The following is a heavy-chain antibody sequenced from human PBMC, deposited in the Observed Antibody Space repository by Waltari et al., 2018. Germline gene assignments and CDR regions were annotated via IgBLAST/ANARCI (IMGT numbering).Heavy chain of an antibody. J-gene: IGHJ4*02. Sequence: EVQLVESGGGLVRPGGSLTLSCEVSGFRLSDYWMHWVRQAPGKGLILGSSINRDGSGTWYADSGRGRLTISRDSAKNTVYLQMNSLRGDDTAVYYCARCLLTAVGDGDDWGQGTLVTVSS. CDR2: INRDGSGT. CDR1: GFRLSDYW. D-gene: IGHD3-3*01. CDR3: ARCLLTAVGDGDD. V-gene: IGHV3-74*01.